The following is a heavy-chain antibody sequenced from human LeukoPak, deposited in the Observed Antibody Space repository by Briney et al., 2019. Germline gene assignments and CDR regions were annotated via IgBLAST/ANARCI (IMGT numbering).Heavy chain of an antibody. D-gene: IGHD2-15*01. CDR2: ISGSGGST. CDR3: ARYCGGASCYSGVDY. CDR1: GFTFSNYA. Sequence: GGSLRFSCAASGFTFSNYAMSWVRQAPGKGLEWVSAISGSGGSTYYADSVKGRFTISRDNSKNTLYLQTNSLRAEDTAVYYCARYCGGASCYSGVDYWGQGTLVIVSS. V-gene: IGHV3-23*01. J-gene: IGHJ4*02.